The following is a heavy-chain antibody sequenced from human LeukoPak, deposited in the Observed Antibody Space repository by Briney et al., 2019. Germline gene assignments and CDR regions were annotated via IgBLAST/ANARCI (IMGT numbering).Heavy chain of an antibody. V-gene: IGHV3-23*01. Sequence: AGGSLRLSCAASGFTFSSYAMSWVRQAPGKGLEWVSAISGSGGSTYYADSVKGRFTISRDSSKNTLYLQMNSLRAEDTAVYYCAKTKMTTVTKGGFDYWGQGTLVTVSS. CDR1: GFTFSSYA. J-gene: IGHJ4*02. CDR2: ISGSGGST. CDR3: AKTKMTTVTKGGFDY. D-gene: IGHD4-17*01.